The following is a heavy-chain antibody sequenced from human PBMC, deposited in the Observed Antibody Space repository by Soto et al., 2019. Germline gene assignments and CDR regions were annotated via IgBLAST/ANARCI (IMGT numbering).Heavy chain of an antibody. V-gene: IGHV3-23*01. Sequence: EVQLLESGGGLVQPGGSLRLSCAASGFTLNNYGMSWVRQAPGKGLEWVSAISPNGQGIYYADSVKGRFIISKDNSKNTVFLHMDSLTADDTAVYYCAKDRGYPRDYFHYLGQGTLVTVSS. CDR1: GFTLNNYG. CDR3: AKDRGYPRDYFHY. CDR2: ISPNGQGI. J-gene: IGHJ4*02. D-gene: IGHD6-13*01.